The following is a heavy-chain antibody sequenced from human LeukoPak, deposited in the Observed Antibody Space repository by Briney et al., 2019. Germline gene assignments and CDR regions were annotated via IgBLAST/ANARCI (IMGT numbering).Heavy chain of an antibody. V-gene: IGHV3-7*01. D-gene: IGHD2-21*01. CDR1: GFTFSSFA. CDR3: ASPKIGFDAFDI. CDR2: IKQDGSEK. Sequence: PGGSLRLSCAASGFTFSSFAMSWVRQAPGKGLEWVANIKQDGSEKYYVDSVKGRFTISRDNAKNSLYLQMNSLRAEDTAVYYCASPKIGFDAFDIWGQGTMVTVSS. J-gene: IGHJ3*02.